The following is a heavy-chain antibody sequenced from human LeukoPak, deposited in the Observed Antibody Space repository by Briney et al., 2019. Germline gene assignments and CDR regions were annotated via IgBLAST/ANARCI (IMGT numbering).Heavy chain of an antibody. CDR2: ISAYTGDT. CDR3: ARLGTDY. J-gene: IGHJ4*02. CDR1: GYTFSSYG. Sequence: ASVKVSCKASGYTFSSYGLSWVRQAPGQGLEWMGWISAYTGDTLYAQDLQGRVTMTTDTSTSTAYMELGTLRSDDTAVYFCARLGTDYWGQGTLVVVSS. V-gene: IGHV1-18*01. D-gene: IGHD3-16*01.